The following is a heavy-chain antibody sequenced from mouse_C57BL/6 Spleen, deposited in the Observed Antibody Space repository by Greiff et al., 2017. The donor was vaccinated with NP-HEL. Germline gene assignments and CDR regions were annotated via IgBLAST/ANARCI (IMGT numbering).Heavy chain of an antibody. CDR1: GYAFSSSW. D-gene: IGHD1-1*01. J-gene: IGHJ1*03. V-gene: IGHV1-82*01. CDR3: ARSYYGSSHWYFDV. CDR2: IYPGDGDT. Sequence: VKLQESGPELVKPGASVKISCKASGYAFSSSWMNWVKQRPGKGLEWIGRIYPGDGDTNYNGKFKGKATLTADKSSSTAYMQLSSLTSEDSAVYFCARSYYGSSHWYFDVWGTGTTVTVSS.